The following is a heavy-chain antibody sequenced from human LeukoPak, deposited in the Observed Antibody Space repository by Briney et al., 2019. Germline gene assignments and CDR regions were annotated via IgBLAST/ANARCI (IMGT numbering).Heavy chain of an antibody. CDR1: GYSISSGYY. J-gene: IGHJ4*02. D-gene: IGHD2-2*02. V-gene: IGHV4-38-2*01. CDR3: ARHRVGVVVPAAIGY. CDR2: IYHRGST. Sequence: PSETLSLTCAVSGYSISSGYYWGWIRQPPGKGLEWIGSIYHRGSTYYNPSLKSRVTISVVTSKNQFSLKLSSVTAVDTAVYYCARHRVGVVVPAAIGYWGQGTLVTVSS.